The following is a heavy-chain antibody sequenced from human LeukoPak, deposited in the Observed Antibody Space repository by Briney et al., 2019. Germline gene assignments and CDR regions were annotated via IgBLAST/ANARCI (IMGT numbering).Heavy chain of an antibody. CDR1: GFIFSSNT. Sequence: PGGSLRLSCAASGFIFSSNTMNWVRQAPGKGLEWVSYISSSSSTIYYADSVKGRFTISRDNAKNSLYLQMNSLRAEDTAVYYCARDRIVGATSYFDYWGQGTLVTVSS. CDR2: ISSSSSTI. D-gene: IGHD1-26*01. CDR3: ARDRIVGATSYFDY. J-gene: IGHJ4*02. V-gene: IGHV3-48*01.